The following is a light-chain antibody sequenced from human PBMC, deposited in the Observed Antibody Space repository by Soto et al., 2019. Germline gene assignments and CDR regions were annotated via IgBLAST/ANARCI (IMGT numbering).Light chain of an antibody. CDR1: QSVSTNF. J-gene: IGKJ1*01. CDR2: GAS. V-gene: IGKV3-20*01. CDR3: QQYGRTSWT. Sequence: EIVLTQSPGTLSLSPGQGATLYCRASQSVSTNFFAWYQQKPGQAPRLLIYGASTRATGIPDRFSGSGSGTDFTLTISTLEPEDFAVYYCQQYGRTSWTFGQGTKVEIK.